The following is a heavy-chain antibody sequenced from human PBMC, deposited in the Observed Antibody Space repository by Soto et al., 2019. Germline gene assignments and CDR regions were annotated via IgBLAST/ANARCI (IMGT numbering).Heavy chain of an antibody. V-gene: IGHV4-34*01. D-gene: IGHD1-1*01. CDR2: INHSGST. Sequence: QVQLQQWGAGLLKPSETLSLTCAVYGGSFSGYYWSWIRQPPGKGLEWIGEINHSGSTNYNPSLKSRVTISVDTSKNQFSLKLSSVTAADTAVYYCARARAGKYYYYYYGMDVWGQGTTVTVSS. CDR3: ARARAGKYYYYYYGMDV. CDR1: GGSFSGYY. J-gene: IGHJ6*02.